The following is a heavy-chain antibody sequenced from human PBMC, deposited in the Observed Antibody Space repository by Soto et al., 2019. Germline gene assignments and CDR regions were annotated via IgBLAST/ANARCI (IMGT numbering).Heavy chain of an antibody. V-gene: IGHV3-48*02. CDR3: ARESRFLEWLSLNWFDP. J-gene: IGHJ5*02. CDR2: ISSSSSTI. Sequence: GGSKRLSCAASGFTCGGYSVNWVRQDPGKGLEWVSYISSSSSTIYYADSVKGRFTISRDNAKNSLYLQMNSLRDEDTAVYYCARESRFLEWLSLNWFDPWGQGTLVTVSS. CDR1: GFTCGGYS. D-gene: IGHD3-3*01.